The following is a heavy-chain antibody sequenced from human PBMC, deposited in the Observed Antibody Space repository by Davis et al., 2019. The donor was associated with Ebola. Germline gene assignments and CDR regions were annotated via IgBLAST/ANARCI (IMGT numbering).Heavy chain of an antibody. CDR1: GYTFTSYG. Sequence: ASVKVSCKASGYTFTSYGISWVRQAPGQGLEWMGWISAYNGNTNYAQKFQGRITLTKDRATSTVYMELRSLTSDDTAVYYCARDLAASSGAHFFYFGMDVWGEGTSVTVSS. CDR2: ISAYNGNT. CDR3: ARDLAASSGAHFFYFGMDV. J-gene: IGHJ6*04. V-gene: IGHV1-18*04. D-gene: IGHD6-25*01.